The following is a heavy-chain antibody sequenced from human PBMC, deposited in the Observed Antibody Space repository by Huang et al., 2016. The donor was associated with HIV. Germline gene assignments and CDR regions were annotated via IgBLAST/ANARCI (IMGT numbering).Heavy chain of an antibody. CDR3: ASPDPSSNNWLGLDF. D-gene: IGHD1-20*01. V-gene: IGHV1-18*04. CDR1: GKNFTNYG. J-gene: IGHJ4*02. Sequence: QVQLVQSGAELRKPGASVKVSCKASGKNFTNYGFSWVRQAPGQGLEWSGGISADNCDTLYDTKFQGRGTLTTDKSTSTAYLQVSSLRNDDTAVYYCASPDPSSNNWLGLDFWGQGVLVTVSS. CDR2: ISADNCDT.